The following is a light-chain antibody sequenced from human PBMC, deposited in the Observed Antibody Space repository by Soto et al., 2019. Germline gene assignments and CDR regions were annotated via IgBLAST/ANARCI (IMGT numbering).Light chain of an antibody. CDR2: QAS. CDR1: QSISSW. Sequence: DIQMTQSPSTLSASVGDRVTITCRASQSISSWLAWYQQKPGKAPKLLIYQASSLESGVPPRFSGSGSGTEFTLTISSLQPEDFATYDCQEDNSYSPYTFGQGTKLEIK. V-gene: IGKV1-5*03. CDR3: QEDNSYSPYT. J-gene: IGKJ2*01.